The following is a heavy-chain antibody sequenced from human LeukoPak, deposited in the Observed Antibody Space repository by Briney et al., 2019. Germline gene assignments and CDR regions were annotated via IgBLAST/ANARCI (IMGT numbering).Heavy chain of an antibody. CDR1: GGTFSSYA. J-gene: IGHJ3*02. D-gene: IGHD3-16*02. CDR3: ARDIMITFGGVIVNSAFDI. Sequence: SVKVSCKASGGTFSSYAISWVGQAPGQGLEGMGGIIPIFGSENYAQTFQGRVTITTDQSTSTAYMELSSLRSEDTAVYYCARDIMITFGGVIVNSAFDIWGQGTMVTVSS. V-gene: IGHV1-69*05. CDR2: IIPIFGSE.